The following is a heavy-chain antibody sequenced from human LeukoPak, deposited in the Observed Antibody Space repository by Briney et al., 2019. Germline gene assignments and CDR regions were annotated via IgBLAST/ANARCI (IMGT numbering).Heavy chain of an antibody. CDR3: TRDPGATAYFDY. D-gene: IGHD1-26*01. CDR2: IRSKAYGGTT. V-gene: IGHV3-49*04. Sequence: GRSLRFSCTASGFTFGDYAMSWVRQAPGKGLEWVGFIRSKAYGGTTEYAASVKGRFTISRDDSKSIAYLQMNSLKTEDTAVYYCTRDPGATAYFDYWGQGTLVTVSS. J-gene: IGHJ4*02. CDR1: GFTFGDYA.